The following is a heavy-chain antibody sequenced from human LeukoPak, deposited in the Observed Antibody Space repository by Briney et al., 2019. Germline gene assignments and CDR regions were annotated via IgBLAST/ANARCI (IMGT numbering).Heavy chain of an antibody. CDR1: GGSISSYY. Sequence: SETLSLTCTVSGGSISSYYWSWIRQPAGKGLEWIGRIYTSGITNYNPSLKSRVTMSVDTSKNQFSLKLSSVTAADTAVYYCARDYGSGSYLGYYYYYYMDVWGKGTTVTISS. CDR3: ARDYGSGSYLGYYYYYYMDV. D-gene: IGHD3-10*01. CDR2: IYTSGIT. V-gene: IGHV4-4*07. J-gene: IGHJ6*03.